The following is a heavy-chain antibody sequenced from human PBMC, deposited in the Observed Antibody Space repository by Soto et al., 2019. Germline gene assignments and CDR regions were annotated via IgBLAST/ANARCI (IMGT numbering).Heavy chain of an antibody. CDR3: ARVRAGPITMVRGFTVRAFDI. V-gene: IGHV1-69*13. Sequence: ASVKVSCKASGGTFSSYAISWVRQAPGQGLEWMGGIIPIFGTANYAQKFQGRVTITADESTSTAYMELSSLRSEDTAVYYCARVRAGPITMVRGFTVRAFDISGQGPMVAV. D-gene: IGHD3-10*01. CDR2: IIPIFGTA. CDR1: GGTFSSYA. J-gene: IGHJ3*02.